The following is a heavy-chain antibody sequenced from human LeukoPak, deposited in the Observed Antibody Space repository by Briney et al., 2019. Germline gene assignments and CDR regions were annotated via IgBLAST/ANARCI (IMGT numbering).Heavy chain of an antibody. V-gene: IGHV1-2*02. D-gene: IGHD4-17*01. Sequence: GASVKVSCKASGYTFTSYYMHWVRQAPGQGLEWMGWINPNSGATNYAQKFQGRVTMTRDTSISTAYMELSRLRSDDTALYFCARAAVTTLPYFDYWGQGTLVTVSS. CDR2: INPNSGAT. CDR3: ARAAVTTLPYFDY. CDR1: GYTFTSYY. J-gene: IGHJ4*02.